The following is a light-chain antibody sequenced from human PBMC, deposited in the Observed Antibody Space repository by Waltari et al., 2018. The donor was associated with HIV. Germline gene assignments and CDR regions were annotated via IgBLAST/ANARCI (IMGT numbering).Light chain of an antibody. Sequence: EVVMTQSPPTLSVSPGERATLSCRASQNIANNLTWNQQKPGQPPRLLIYGASTRATGIPARFSGSGSGTEFTLTISSLQSEDFAVYYCQQYNNWPWTFGQGTKVEIK. J-gene: IGKJ1*01. CDR1: QNIANN. CDR3: QQYNNWPWT. CDR2: GAS. V-gene: IGKV3-15*01.